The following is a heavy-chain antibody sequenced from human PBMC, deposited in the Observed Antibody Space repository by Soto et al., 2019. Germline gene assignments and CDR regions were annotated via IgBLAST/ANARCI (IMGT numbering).Heavy chain of an antibody. D-gene: IGHD2-2*01. CDR1: GGSISTFY. J-gene: IGHJ4*02. V-gene: IGHV4-59*01. Sequence: SETLSLTCTVSGGSISTFYWSWILQPPRKELEWIGHIYYSGTTSYNPSLNSRVTMSVDTSKNQFSLYLRSVTAADTAVYSCARSRRNCRSNGCYPLSFDLWGQGTVVTVSS. CDR2: IYYSGTT. CDR3: ARSRRNCRSNGCYPLSFDL.